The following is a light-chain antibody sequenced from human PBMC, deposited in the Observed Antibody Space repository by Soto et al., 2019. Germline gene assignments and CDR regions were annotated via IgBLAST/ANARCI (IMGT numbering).Light chain of an antibody. CDR2: GAS. CDR1: QTISSSY. J-gene: IGKJ3*01. CDR3: QQSVNSLFT. Sequence: EIVLTQSPGTLSLSPGERATLSCRASQTISSSYVAWYQQKPGQAPRLLIYGASSRATGIPDRFSGSGSGTHFTLTISRLEPEDFAVYYCQQSVNSLFTFGPGTKVDVK. V-gene: IGKV3-20*01.